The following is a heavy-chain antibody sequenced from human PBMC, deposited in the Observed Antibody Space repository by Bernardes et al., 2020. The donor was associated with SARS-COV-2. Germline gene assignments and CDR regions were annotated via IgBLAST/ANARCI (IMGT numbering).Heavy chain of an antibody. Sequence: GGSLRLSCAASGFTFDDYAMHWVRQAPGKGLEWVSGISWNSGSIGYADSVKGRFTISRDNAKNSLYLQMNSLRAEDTALYYCAKEGSPDYWGQGTLVTVSS. CDR2: ISWNSGSI. J-gene: IGHJ4*02. CDR1: GFTFDDYA. CDR3: AKEGSPDY. V-gene: IGHV3-9*01.